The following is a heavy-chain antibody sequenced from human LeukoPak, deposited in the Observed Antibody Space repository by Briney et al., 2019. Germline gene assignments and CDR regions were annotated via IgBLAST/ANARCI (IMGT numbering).Heavy chain of an antibody. CDR1: GFTFSSYW. V-gene: IGHV3-74*01. D-gene: IGHD5-12*01. Sequence: GGSLRLSCAASGFTFSSYWMHWVRQAPGKGLVWVSRINSDGSSTSYPDSVKGRFTISRDNAKNSLYLQMNSLRAEDTAVYYSTSRWLLEYWGQGTLVTVSS. CDR2: INSDGSST. CDR3: TSRWLLEY. J-gene: IGHJ4*02.